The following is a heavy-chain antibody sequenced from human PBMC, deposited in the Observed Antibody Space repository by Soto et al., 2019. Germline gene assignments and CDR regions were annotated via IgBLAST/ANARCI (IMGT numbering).Heavy chain of an antibody. V-gene: IGHV4-34*01. CDR2: INHSGGT. CDR1: GGSFSGYY. D-gene: IGHD6-19*01. CDR3: ASGSSGWYPGY. J-gene: IGHJ4*02. Sequence: SETLSLTCAVYGGSFSGYYWSWIRQPPGKGLEWIGEINHSGGTNYNPSLKSRVTISEDTSKNQFSLKLSSVTAADTAMYYCASGSSGWYPGYWGQGTLVTVSS.